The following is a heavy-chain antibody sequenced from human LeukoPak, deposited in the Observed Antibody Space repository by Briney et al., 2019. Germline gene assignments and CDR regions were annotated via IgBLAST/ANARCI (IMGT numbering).Heavy chain of an antibody. V-gene: IGHV4-39*01. CDR1: GGSISSSSYY. D-gene: IGHD1-1*01. CDR2: IYYSGST. CDR3: ASATGTSPFSFDY. Sequence: SETLSLTCTVSGGSISSSSYYWGWIRQPPGKGLEWIGSIYYSGSTYYNPSLKSRVTIPVDTSKNQFSLKLSSVTAADTAVYYCASATGTSPFSFDYWGQGTLVTVSS. J-gene: IGHJ4*02.